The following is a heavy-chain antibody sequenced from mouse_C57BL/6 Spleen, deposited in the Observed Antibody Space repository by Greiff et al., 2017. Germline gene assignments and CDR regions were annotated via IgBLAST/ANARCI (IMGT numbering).Heavy chain of an antibody. CDR2: IDPSDSYT. CDR1: GYTFTSYW. CDR3: ARWAHYYGSSGWYFDV. D-gene: IGHD1-1*01. J-gene: IGHJ1*03. V-gene: IGHV1-69*01. Sequence: QVQLQQPGAELVMPGASVKLSCKASGYTFTSYWMHWVKQRPGQGLAWIGEIDPSDSYTNYNQKFKGKSTLTVDKSSSTAYMQLSSLTSEDSAVYYCARWAHYYGSSGWYFDVWGTGTTVTVSS.